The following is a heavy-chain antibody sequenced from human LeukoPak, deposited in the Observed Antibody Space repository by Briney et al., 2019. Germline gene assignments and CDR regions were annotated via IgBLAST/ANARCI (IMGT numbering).Heavy chain of an antibody. CDR1: GYTFTDYY. D-gene: IGHD2-2*01. V-gene: IGHV1-2*02. CDR3: ATGERLVPAAMWFDY. Sequence: ASVKVSCKASGYTFTDYYMHWVRQAPGQGLEWMCWINPKSGGRSYAQRFQGRVTMTRDTSISTAYMELSGLRSDDTAVYYCATGERLVPAAMWFDYWGQGTLVTVSS. CDR2: INPKSGGR. J-gene: IGHJ4*02.